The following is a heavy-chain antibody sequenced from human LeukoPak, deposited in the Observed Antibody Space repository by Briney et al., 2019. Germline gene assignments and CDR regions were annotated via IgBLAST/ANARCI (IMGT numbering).Heavy chain of an antibody. CDR1: GDTFTSYY. J-gene: IGHJ3*02. D-gene: IGHD3-10*01. CDR2: ISPSGGRV. CDR3: ARGGVGEWPEI. V-gene: IGHV1-46*01. Sequence: SVKDSCKASGDTFTSYYMHWVRQAPGQGLEWMGIISPSGGRVSNAQKFQGRVTMTRDTSTSTVYMELSSLRSEDTAVYYCARGGVGEWPEIWGQGTMVTVSS.